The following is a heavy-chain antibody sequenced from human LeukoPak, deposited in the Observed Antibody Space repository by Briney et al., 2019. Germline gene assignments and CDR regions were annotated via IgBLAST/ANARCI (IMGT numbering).Heavy chain of an antibody. CDR3: AKAYYDILTGPRE. D-gene: IGHD3-9*01. J-gene: IGHJ4*02. CDR2: ISGSGGST. Sequence: GGSLRLSCAASGFTFSSYAMSWVRQAPGKGLDWVSAISGSGGSTYYADSVKGRFTISRDNSKNTLYLQMNSLRAEGTAVYYCAKAYYDILTGPREWGQGTLVTVSS. V-gene: IGHV3-23*01. CDR1: GFTFSSYA.